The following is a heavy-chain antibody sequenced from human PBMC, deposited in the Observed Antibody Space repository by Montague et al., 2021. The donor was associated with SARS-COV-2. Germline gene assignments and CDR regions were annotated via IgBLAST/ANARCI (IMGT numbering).Heavy chain of an antibody. J-gene: IGHJ4*02. CDR2: IYPGDSDT. CDR3: ARRIHGTYYFDY. CDR1: GYRFSSDW. D-gene: IGHD1-14*01. V-gene: IGHV5-51*01. Sequence: QSGAEVKKPGESLKISCKGSGYRFSSDWIGWVRQMSGKGLEWMGIIYPGDSDTRYSPSFQGQVTISADKSITTAYLQWSSLKASDTAMYYCARRIHGTYYFDYWGQGTLVTVSS.